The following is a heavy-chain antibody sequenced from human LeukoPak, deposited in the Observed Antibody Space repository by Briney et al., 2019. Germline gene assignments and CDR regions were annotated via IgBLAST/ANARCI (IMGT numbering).Heavy chain of an antibody. Sequence: ASVKVSCKASGYTFTGYYMHWVRQAPGQGLEWMGWINPNSGGTNYAQKFQGRVTMTRDTSISTAYMELSRLRSDDTAVYYCAIKDIVVVPAAMTDVYWGQGTLVTVSS. CDR2: INPNSGGT. V-gene: IGHV1-2*02. J-gene: IGHJ4*02. CDR1: GYTFTGYY. D-gene: IGHD2-2*01. CDR3: AIKDIVVVPAAMTDVY.